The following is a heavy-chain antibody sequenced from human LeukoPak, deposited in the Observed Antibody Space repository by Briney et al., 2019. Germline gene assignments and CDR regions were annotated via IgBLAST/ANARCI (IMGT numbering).Heavy chain of an antibody. V-gene: IGHV3-23*01. CDR3: AKVGFEGGYWYFDL. Sequence: GGSLRLSCAASGFTFSSYSMNWVRQAPGKGLEWVSSISGSGGSTFYADSVKGRFTISRDNSRNTLYLQMNSLRVEDTAVYYCAKVGFEGGYWYFDLWGRGTLVTVSS. D-gene: IGHD3-10*01. CDR1: GFTFSSYS. J-gene: IGHJ2*01. CDR2: ISGSGGST.